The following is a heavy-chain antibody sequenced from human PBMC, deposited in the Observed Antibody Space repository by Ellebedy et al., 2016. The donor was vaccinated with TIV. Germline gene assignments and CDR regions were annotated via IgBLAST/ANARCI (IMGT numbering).Heavy chain of an antibody. V-gene: IGHV1-2*02. D-gene: IGHD4-17*01. Sequence: AASVKVSCNASGYTFTGYYMHWVRQAPGQELEWMEWINPNSGGTNYAQKFQGRVTMTRDTSISTADMELSRLRSNDTAVYYCASLPHYGASGPWGQGTLVTVSS. CDR1: GYTFTGYY. J-gene: IGHJ5*02. CDR2: INPNSGGT. CDR3: ASLPHYGASGP.